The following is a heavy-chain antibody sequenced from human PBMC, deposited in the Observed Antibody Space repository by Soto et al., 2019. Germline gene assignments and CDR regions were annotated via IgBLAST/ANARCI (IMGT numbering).Heavy chain of an antibody. D-gene: IGHD2-15*01. CDR1: GGSFSGYY. Sequence: SETLSLTCAVYGGSFSGYYWSWIRQPPGKGLEWIGEINHSGSTNYNPSLKSRVTISVDTSKNQFSLKLRSVTAADTAVYYCARAALAVVVVAAMGFDYWGQGTLVTVSS. V-gene: IGHV4-34*01. CDR3: ARAALAVVVVAAMGFDY. J-gene: IGHJ4*02. CDR2: INHSGST.